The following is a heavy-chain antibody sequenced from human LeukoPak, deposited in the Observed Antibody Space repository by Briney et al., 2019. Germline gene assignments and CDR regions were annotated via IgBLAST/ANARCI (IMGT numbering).Heavy chain of an antibody. V-gene: IGHV3-23*01. J-gene: IGHJ5*02. CDR2: ISGSGGST. Sequence: GGSLRLSCAASGFTFSSYAMSWVRQAPGKGLEWVSAISGSGGSTYYADSVKGRFTISRDNSKNTLYLQMNSLRAEDTAVYCCAKDPGRTAPPVWWFDPWGQGTLVTVSS. D-gene: IGHD3-10*01. CDR3: AKDPGRTAPPVWWFDP. CDR1: GFTFSSYA.